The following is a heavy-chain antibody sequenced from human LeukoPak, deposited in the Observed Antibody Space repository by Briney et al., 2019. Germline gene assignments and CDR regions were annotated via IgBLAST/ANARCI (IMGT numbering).Heavy chain of an antibody. CDR1: GGSISSYY. D-gene: IGHD3-22*01. CDR3: ARVVYYDSSGYSDY. V-gene: IGHV4-4*07. Sequence: SETLSLTCTVSGGSISSYYWSWIRQPAGKGLEWIGRIYTSGSTNYNPSLKSRVTMAVDTSKNQFSLKLSSVTAADTAVYYCARVVYYDSSGYSDYWGQGTLVTVSS. J-gene: IGHJ4*02. CDR2: IYTSGST.